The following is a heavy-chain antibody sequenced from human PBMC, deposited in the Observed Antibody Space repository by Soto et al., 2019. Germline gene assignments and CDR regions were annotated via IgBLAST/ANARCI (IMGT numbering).Heavy chain of an antibody. D-gene: IGHD4-17*01. V-gene: IGHV4-31*03. Sequence: SETLSLTCTVSGGSISSGGYYWSWIRQHPGQGLEWIGYIYYSGSTYYNPSLKSRVNISVDTSKNQFSLKPSSVTAADTAVYYCARGDHDYGDYALDYWGQGTLVTVSS. CDR3: ARGDHDYGDYALDY. CDR2: IYYSGST. J-gene: IGHJ4*02. CDR1: GGSISSGGYY.